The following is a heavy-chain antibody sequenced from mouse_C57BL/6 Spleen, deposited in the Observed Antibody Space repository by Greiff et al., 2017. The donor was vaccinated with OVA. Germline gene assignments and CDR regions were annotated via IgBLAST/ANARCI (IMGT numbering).Heavy chain of an antibody. V-gene: IGHV5-17*01. J-gene: IGHJ4*01. CDR1: GFTFSDYG. D-gene: IGHD1-1*01. CDR3: ASPYGSHYYAMDY. Sequence: EVKLVESGGGLVKPGGSLKLSCAASGFTFSDYGMHWVRQAPEKGLEWVAYISSGSSTIYYADTVKGRFTISRDNAKNTLFLQMTSLRSEDTAMYYCASPYGSHYYAMDYWGQGTSVTVSS. CDR2: ISSGSSTI.